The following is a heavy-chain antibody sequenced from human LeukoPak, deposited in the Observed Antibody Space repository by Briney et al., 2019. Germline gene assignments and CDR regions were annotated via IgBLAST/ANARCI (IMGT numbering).Heavy chain of an antibody. CDR3: ARGVCGGDCPHYFDY. CDR1: GGSFSGYY. J-gene: IGHJ4*02. V-gene: IGHV4-34*01. Sequence: SETLSLTCAVYGGSFSGYYWSWIRQPPGKGLEWIGEINHSGSTNYNPSLKSRVTISVDTSKNQFSLKLSSVTAADTAVYYCARGVCGGDCPHYFDYWGQGTLVTVSS. D-gene: IGHD2-21*02. CDR2: INHSGST.